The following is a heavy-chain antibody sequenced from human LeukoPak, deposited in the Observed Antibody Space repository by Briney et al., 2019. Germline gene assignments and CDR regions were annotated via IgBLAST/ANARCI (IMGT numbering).Heavy chain of an antibody. CDR2: IYYSGST. D-gene: IGHD3-3*01. V-gene: IGHV4-39*02. CDR1: GGSIGSSTYY. Sequence: PSETLSLTCTVSGGSIGSSTYYWGWIRQPPGKGLEWIGSIYYSGSTYYNPSLKSRVTISVDTSKNQFSLKLSSVTAADTAVYYCAREHTFYDFWSGYYPPGYFDYWGQGTLVTVSS. CDR3: AREHTFYDFWSGYYPPGYFDY. J-gene: IGHJ4*02.